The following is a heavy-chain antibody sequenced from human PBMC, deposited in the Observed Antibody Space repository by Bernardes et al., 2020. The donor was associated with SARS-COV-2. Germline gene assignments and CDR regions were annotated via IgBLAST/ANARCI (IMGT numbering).Heavy chain of an antibody. CDR1: GFTFGDYA. CDR3: AMRDWLHSYYYYGLDV. D-gene: IGHD3-9*01. Sequence: GGSLRLSCAASGFTFGDYAMHWVRQAPGKGLEWVSGISWNSGSIGYADSVKGRFTISRDNAKNSLYLQMNSLRAEDTAIYYCAMRDWLHSYYYYGLDVWGQGTTVTVSS. CDR2: ISWNSGSI. V-gene: IGHV3-9*01. J-gene: IGHJ6*02.